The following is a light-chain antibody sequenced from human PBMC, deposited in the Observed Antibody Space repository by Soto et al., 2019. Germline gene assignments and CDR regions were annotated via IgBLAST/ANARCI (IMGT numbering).Light chain of an antibody. CDR2: GNS. V-gene: IGLV1-40*01. CDR1: SSNIGGGYD. J-gene: IGLJ3*02. Sequence: QSVLTQPPSVSGAPGQRVTISCTGSSSNIGGGYDVHWYQQLPGTAPKLLIYGNSNRPSGVPDRFSGSKSGTSASLAITGLQDADEADYYCQSYDSSLSGWVFGGGTKLTVL. CDR3: QSYDSSLSGWV.